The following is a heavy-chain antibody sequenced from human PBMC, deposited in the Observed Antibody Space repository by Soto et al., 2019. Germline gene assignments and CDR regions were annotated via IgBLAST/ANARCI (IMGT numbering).Heavy chain of an antibody. CDR1: GFTFSSYG. CDR3: ARVAAAETHYGMDV. J-gene: IGHJ6*02. CDR2: IWYDGSNK. Sequence: PGGSLRLSCAASGFTFSSYGMHWVRQAPGKGLEWVAVIWYDGSNKYYADSVKGRFTISRDNSKNTLYLQMNSLRAEDTAVYYCARVAAAETHYGMDVWGQGTTVTVSS. V-gene: IGHV3-33*01. D-gene: IGHD6-13*01.